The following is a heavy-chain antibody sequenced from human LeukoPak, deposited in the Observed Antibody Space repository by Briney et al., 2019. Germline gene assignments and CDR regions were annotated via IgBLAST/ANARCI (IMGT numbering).Heavy chain of an antibody. Sequence: SSETLSLTCAVYGGSFSGYYRSWIRQPPGKGLEWIGEINHSGSTSYDPSLKSRVTISVDTSKNQFSLKLSSVTAADTAVYYCARRRVVVVAATVPSLKRYWYFDLWGRGTLVTVSS. V-gene: IGHV4-34*01. CDR2: INHSGST. CDR3: ARRRVVVVAATVPSLKRYWYFDL. J-gene: IGHJ2*01. CDR1: GGSFSGYY. D-gene: IGHD2-15*01.